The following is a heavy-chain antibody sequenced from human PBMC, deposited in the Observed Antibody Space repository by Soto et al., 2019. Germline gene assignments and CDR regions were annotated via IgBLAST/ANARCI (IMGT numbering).Heavy chain of an antibody. CDR3: ARGRGLARSKRITMIVAKYYFDY. V-gene: IGHV4-34*01. Sequence: QVQLQQWGAGLLKPSETLSLTCAVYGGSFSGYYWSWIRQPPGKGLEWIGEINHSGSTNYNPSLKSRVTISVDTSKNQFSLKLSSVTAADTAVYYCARGRGLARSKRITMIVAKYYFDYWGQGTLVTVSS. CDR1: GGSFSGYY. CDR2: INHSGST. D-gene: IGHD3-22*01. J-gene: IGHJ4*02.